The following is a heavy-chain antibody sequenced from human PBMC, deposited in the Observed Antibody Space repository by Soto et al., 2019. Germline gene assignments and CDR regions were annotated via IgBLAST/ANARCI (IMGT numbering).Heavy chain of an antibody. V-gene: IGHV4-39*01. Sequence: QLQLQESGPGLVKPSETLSLTCTVSGGSISSSSYYWGWIRQPPGKGLEWIGSIYYSGSTYYNPSLKSRVTISVDKSKNQFSLKLSSVTAADTAVYYCARLIAVAGNRAFDIWGQGTMVTVSS. CDR1: GGSISSSSYY. CDR2: IYYSGST. J-gene: IGHJ3*02. D-gene: IGHD6-19*01. CDR3: ARLIAVAGNRAFDI.